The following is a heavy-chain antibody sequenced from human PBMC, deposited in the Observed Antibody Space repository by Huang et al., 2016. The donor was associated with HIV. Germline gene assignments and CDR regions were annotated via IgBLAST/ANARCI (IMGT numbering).Heavy chain of an antibody. CDR3: ARRFSSSSGYFDY. CDR2: IFPEDSDT. V-gene: IGHV5-51*01. J-gene: IGHJ4*02. D-gene: IGHD6-6*01. CDR1: GYSFSSYW. Sequence: VQLVQSGAEVKKPGESLKISCKGSGYSFSSYWNAWVRQMPGKGLEWMGIIFPEDSDTTYRPSFESQGTISADKSVGTAYLQWSSLKASDTAVYYCARRFSSSSGYFDYWGQGSLVTVSS.